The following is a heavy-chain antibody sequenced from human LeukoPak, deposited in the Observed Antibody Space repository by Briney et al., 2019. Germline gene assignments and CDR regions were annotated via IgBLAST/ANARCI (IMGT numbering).Heavy chain of an antibody. CDR2: IYSGGNT. Sequence: PGGSLRLSCAASGFTVSSIHMSWVRQAPGEGLEWVSVIYSGGNTYYADSVKGRFTISRDNSKNTLYLQMSSLRAEDSAVYYCAKRGGYETMAAIDYWGQGTLVTVSS. V-gene: IGHV3-53*01. CDR1: GFTVSSIH. CDR3: AKRGGYETMAAIDY. J-gene: IGHJ4*02. D-gene: IGHD3-10*01.